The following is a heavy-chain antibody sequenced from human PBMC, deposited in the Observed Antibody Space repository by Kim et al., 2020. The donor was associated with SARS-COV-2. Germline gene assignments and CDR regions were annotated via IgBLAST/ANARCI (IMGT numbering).Heavy chain of an antibody. CDR1: GGSFSGYY. V-gene: IGHV4-34*01. CDR2: INHRGST. J-gene: IGHJ4*02. Sequence: SETLSLTCAVYGGSFSGYYWSWIRQPPGKGLEWVGEINHRGSTNYNASLKSRVTISVETSNNQFFLKLSSRTAADTAVYYCASMSYLVQGTLVTVSS. CDR3: ASMSY.